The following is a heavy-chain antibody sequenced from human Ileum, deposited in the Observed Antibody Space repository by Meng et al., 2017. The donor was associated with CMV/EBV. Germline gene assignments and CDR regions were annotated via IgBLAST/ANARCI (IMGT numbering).Heavy chain of an antibody. D-gene: IGHD3-3*01. Sequence: QVQRPRESAEQLKPSATLSPGCTVHSNAYSNYYWTWFRQSPGKGLEWIGEINNRGSTNYSPSLKSRVTISIDTSRNQFSLKLTSMTAADTAVYYCARASPQRRFLSYWGQGTLVTVSS. V-gene: IGHV4-34*02. CDR3: ARASPQRRFLSY. CDR2: INNRGST. CDR1: SNAYSNYY. J-gene: IGHJ4*02.